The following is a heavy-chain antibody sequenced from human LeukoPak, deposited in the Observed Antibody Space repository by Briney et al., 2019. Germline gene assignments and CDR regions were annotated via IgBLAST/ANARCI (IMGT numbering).Heavy chain of an antibody. CDR2: IYYSGST. CDR1: GGSISSGGYY. Sequence: PSETLSLTCTVSGGSISSGGYYWSWIRQHPGKGLEWIGYIYYSGSTYYNPSLKSRVTISVDTSKNQFSLKLRSVTAADTAVYYCARTPTTVVVYYFDYWGQGTLVTVSS. J-gene: IGHJ4*02. D-gene: IGHD4-23*01. CDR3: ARTPTTVVVYYFDY. V-gene: IGHV4-31*03.